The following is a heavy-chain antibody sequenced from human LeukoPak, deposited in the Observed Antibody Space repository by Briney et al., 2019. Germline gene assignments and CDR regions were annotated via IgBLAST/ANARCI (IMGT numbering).Heavy chain of an antibody. J-gene: IGHJ4*02. Sequence: GGSLRLSCAASGFTFSSYAMSWVRQAPGRGLEWVSAISGSGDSTYYGDSVKGRFTISRDNSKNTLYLQMNSLRAEDTAVYYCAKTRPLDSSSWSHGDYWGQGTLVTVSS. CDR1: GFTFSSYA. V-gene: IGHV3-23*01. CDR3: AKTRPLDSSSWSHGDY. CDR2: ISGSGDST. D-gene: IGHD6-13*01.